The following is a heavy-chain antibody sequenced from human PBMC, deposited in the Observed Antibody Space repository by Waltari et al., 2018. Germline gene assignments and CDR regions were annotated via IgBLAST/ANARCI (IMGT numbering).Heavy chain of an antibody. D-gene: IGHD3-22*01. CDR1: GDSISSSNFY. J-gene: IGHJ4*02. CDR2: IYYDGSA. Sequence: QLQLQESGPGLVKPAETLSLTCSVSGDSISSSNFYWGWSRQPPGMGLEWIGSIYYDGSAYYNPSIKSRVSISGETTKNEFLLKLNSVTAAETAVYYCVSFGRRMTTMAVVTDYWGRGTLVTVSS. CDR3: VSFGRRMTTMAVVTDY. V-gene: IGHV4-39*07.